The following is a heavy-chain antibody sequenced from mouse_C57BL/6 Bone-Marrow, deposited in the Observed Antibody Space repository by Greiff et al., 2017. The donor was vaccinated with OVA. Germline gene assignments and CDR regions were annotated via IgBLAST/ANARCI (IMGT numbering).Heavy chain of an antibody. D-gene: IGHD2-1*01. CDR3: AREIYYGNFDV. CDR2: IYPGSGNT. Sequence: VQLQQSGAELVRPGASVKLSCKASGYTFTDYYINWVKQRPGQGLEWIARIYPGSGNTYYNEKFKGKATLTAEKSSSTAYMQLSSLTSEDSAVYVCAREIYYGNFDVWGTGTTVTVSS. CDR1: GYTFTDYY. V-gene: IGHV1-76*01. J-gene: IGHJ1*03.